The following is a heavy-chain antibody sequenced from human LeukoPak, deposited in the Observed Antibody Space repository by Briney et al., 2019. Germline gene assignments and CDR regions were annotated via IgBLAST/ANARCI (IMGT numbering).Heavy chain of an antibody. Sequence: PGGSLRLSCTASGFIFNDYPMHWVRQAPGKGLEWVAVISEDGINKFYADSVKGRFTISRDNAKNSLYLQMSNLRAEDTAVYFCARGGGLDVWGQGATVTVSS. CDR2: ISEDGINK. D-gene: IGHD3-16*01. V-gene: IGHV3-30-3*01. CDR3: ARGGGLDV. CDR1: GFIFNDYP. J-gene: IGHJ6*02.